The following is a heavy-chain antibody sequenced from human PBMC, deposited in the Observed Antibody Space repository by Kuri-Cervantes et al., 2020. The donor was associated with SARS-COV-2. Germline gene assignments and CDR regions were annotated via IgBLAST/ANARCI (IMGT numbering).Heavy chain of an antibody. CDR2: IYYSGST. CDR3: ARDRLGRYYFDY. V-gene: IGHV4-59*01. D-gene: IGHD7-27*01. J-gene: IGHJ4*02. CDR1: GGSISSYY. Sequence: GSLRLSCNVSGGSISSYYWSWIRQPPGKGLEWIGYIYYSGSTNYNPSLKSRVTISVDTSKNQFSLKLSSVTAADTAVYYCARDRLGRYYFDYWGQGTLVTVSS.